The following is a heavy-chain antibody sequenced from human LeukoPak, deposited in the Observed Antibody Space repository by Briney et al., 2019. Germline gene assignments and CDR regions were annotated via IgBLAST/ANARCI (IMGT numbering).Heavy chain of an antibody. CDR1: GASIISDDSY. V-gene: IGHV4-30-4*01. CDR2: IYYSGST. J-gene: IGHJ4*02. CDR3: ARQLSNDGDYVGAFDS. D-gene: IGHD4-17*01. Sequence: SETLSLTCTVSGASIISDDSYWSWIRHPPGKGLEWIGNIYYSGSTYYNPSLESRVTISVDTSKNHFSLKLSSVTAADTAVYYCARQLSNDGDYVGAFDSWGQGTLVTVSS.